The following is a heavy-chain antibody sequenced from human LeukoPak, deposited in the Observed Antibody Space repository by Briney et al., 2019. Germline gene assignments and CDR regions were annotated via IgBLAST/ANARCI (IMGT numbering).Heavy chain of an antibody. CDR2: MYHSGST. J-gene: IGHJ6*03. CDR3: ARQGGSGSPYYYYYMDV. D-gene: IGHD6-13*01. CDR1: GYSISSGYY. V-gene: IGHV4-38-2*01. Sequence: SETLSLTCAVSGYSISSGYYWGWFRQPPGKGLEWIGCMYHSGSTYYNPSLKSRVTISVDTSKNQFSLKLSSVTAADTAVYYCARQGGSGSPYYYYYMDVWGKGTTVTVSS.